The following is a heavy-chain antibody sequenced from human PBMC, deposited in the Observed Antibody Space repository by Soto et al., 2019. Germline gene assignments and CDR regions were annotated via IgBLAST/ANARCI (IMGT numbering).Heavy chain of an antibody. CDR3: TTDRDIVVVVAANWFDP. J-gene: IGHJ5*02. Sequence: EVQLVESGGGLVKPGGSLRLSCAASGFTFSNARMSWVRQAPGKGLEWVGRIKSKTDGGTTDYAAPVKDRFTISRDDSKNTLYLQMNSLKTEDTAVYYCTTDRDIVVVVAANWFDPWGQGTLVTVSS. CDR2: IKSKTDGGTT. V-gene: IGHV3-15*01. CDR1: GFTFSNAR. D-gene: IGHD2-15*01.